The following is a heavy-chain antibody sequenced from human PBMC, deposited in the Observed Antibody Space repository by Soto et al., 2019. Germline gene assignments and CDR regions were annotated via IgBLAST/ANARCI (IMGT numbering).Heavy chain of an antibody. CDR1: GFSFSTYN. CDR2: ISTTSFTI. Sequence: GCLRLACAASGFSFSTYNMDWVRQAPGKGPEWIAYISTTSFTIYYADSVKGRFTISRDNDRNSLYLEMNSLRDEDTAVYYCARDRCYDGTCYSASDSWGQGTLVTVSS. J-gene: IGHJ5*01. D-gene: IGHD2-15*01. CDR3: ARDRCYDGTCYSASDS. V-gene: IGHV3-48*02.